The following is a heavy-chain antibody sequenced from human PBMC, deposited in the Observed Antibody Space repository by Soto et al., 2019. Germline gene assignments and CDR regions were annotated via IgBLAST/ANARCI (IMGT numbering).Heavy chain of an antibody. CDR1: GYSFTSYW. V-gene: IGHV5-51*01. CDR3: ARRYYDSSVYYHLGGLFAP. CDR2: IYPGDSET. Sequence: EVQLVQSGAEVKKPGESLKISWKGSGYSFTSYWSGWVSQMPGKGLEWMGLIYPGDSETRYSPSFQGQVTISADKAISTAYRQWSSLKASDTAMYYGARRYYDSSVYYHLGGLFAPLGQGTRVTVSS. D-gene: IGHD3-22*01. J-gene: IGHJ5*02.